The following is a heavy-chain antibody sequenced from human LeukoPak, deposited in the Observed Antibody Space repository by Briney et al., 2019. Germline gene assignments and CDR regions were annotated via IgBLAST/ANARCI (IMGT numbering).Heavy chain of an antibody. Sequence: GGSLRLSCAASGFTFSSYAMSWVRQAPGEGLEWVSSIRSSDSNTYYADSVKGRFTISRDNSKNTLYLQMNSLRAEDTAVYYYAIMTATTPGWGQGTLVTVSS. CDR1: GFTFSSYA. V-gene: IGHV3-23*01. J-gene: IGHJ4*02. CDR2: IRSSDSNT. D-gene: IGHD1/OR15-1a*01. CDR3: AIMTATTPG.